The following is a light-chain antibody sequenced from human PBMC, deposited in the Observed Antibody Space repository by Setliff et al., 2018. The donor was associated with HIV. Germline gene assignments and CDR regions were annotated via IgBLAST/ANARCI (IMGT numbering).Light chain of an antibody. CDR1: NIESKS. J-gene: IGLJ1*01. V-gene: IGLV3-21*03. CDR2: DNS. CDR3: QVWDSSSDHHV. Sequence: SYELTQPPSVSVAPGKAARITCGVNNIESKSVHWYQQKPGQAPVLVVYDNSDRPSGIPERFSGSNSGNTATLTISRVEAGDEADYYCQVWDSSSDHHVFGTGTKVTVL.